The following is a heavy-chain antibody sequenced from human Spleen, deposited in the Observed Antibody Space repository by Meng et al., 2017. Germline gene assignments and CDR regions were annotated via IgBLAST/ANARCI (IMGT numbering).Heavy chain of an antibody. CDR3: ARARTLVSANFRSFDI. V-gene: IGHV1-2*06. CDR2: INPNSGGT. D-gene: IGHD2-15*01. J-gene: IGHJ3*02. CDR1: GYTFTGYY. Sequence: ASVKVSCKASGYTFTGYYMHWVRQAPGQGLEWMGRINPNSGGTNYAQKFQGRVTMTRDTSISTAYLQWSSLKTSDTAMYYCARARTLVSANFRSFDIWGQGTMVTVSS.